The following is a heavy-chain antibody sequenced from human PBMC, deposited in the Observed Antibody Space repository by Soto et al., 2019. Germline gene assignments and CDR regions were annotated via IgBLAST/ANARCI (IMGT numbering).Heavy chain of an antibody. Sequence: GGSLRLSCAASGFTFSSYAMSWVRQAPGKGLEWVSAISGSGGSTYYADSVKGRFTISGDNSKNTLYLQMNSLRAEDTAVYYCAKDQGITMVRGTFDYWGQGTLVTVSS. J-gene: IGHJ4*02. CDR3: AKDQGITMVRGTFDY. CDR1: GFTFSSYA. D-gene: IGHD3-10*01. CDR2: ISGSGGST. V-gene: IGHV3-23*01.